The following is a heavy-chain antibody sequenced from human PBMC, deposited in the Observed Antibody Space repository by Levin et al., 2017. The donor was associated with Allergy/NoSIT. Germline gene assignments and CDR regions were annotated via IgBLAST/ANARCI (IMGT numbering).Heavy chain of an antibody. CDR3: AKGVAVAWAYFDY. V-gene: IGHV3-23*01. CDR1: GFTFSSYA. CDR2: ISGSGGST. J-gene: IGHJ4*02. D-gene: IGHD6-19*01. Sequence: ASVKVSCAASGFTFSSYAMSWVRQAPGKGLEWVSAISGSGGSTYYADSVKGRFTISRDNSKNTLYLQMNSLRAEDTAVYYCAKGVAVAWAYFDYWGQGTLVTVSS.